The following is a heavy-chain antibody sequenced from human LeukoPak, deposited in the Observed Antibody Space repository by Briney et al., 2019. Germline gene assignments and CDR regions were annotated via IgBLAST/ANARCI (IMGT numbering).Heavy chain of an antibody. Sequence: GGSLRLSCASSGFTLRTYSMMWVRQAPGKGRGWVSSISSSSSYIYYADSVKGRFTISRDNAKNSLYLQMNSLRAEDTALYYCARDRYCGGDCYAFDYWGQGTLVTVSS. CDR1: GFTLRTYS. J-gene: IGHJ4*02. V-gene: IGHV3-21*01. D-gene: IGHD2-21*01. CDR3: ARDRYCGGDCYAFDY. CDR2: ISSSSSYI.